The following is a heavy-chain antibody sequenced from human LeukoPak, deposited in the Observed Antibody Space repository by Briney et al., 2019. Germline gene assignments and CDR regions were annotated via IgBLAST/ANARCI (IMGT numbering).Heavy chain of an antibody. J-gene: IGHJ4*02. Sequence: SETLSLTCTVSGGSISTSSYYWGWIRQPPGKGLEWIGSIHYSGSTYYNPSLKSRLTISVDTAKNHFSLKLSSVTAADTAVYYCARGSSWSKWGQGTLVTVSS. CDR2: IHYSGST. D-gene: IGHD6-13*01. CDR3: ARGSSWSK. CDR1: GGSISTSSYY. V-gene: IGHV4-39*02.